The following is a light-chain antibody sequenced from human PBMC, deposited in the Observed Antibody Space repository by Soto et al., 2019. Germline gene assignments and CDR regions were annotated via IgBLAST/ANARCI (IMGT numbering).Light chain of an antibody. J-gene: IGLJ1*01. CDR1: SSDVGGYDY. CDR3: SSYTRSSTEV. V-gene: IGLV2-14*01. Sequence: QSVLTQPASVSGSPGQSITISCTGSSSDVGGYDYVSWYQQHPGKVPKLMIYEVRNRPSGVSNRFSGSKSGNTASLTISGLQAEDEAEYYCSSYTRSSTEVFGTGTKLTVL. CDR2: EVR.